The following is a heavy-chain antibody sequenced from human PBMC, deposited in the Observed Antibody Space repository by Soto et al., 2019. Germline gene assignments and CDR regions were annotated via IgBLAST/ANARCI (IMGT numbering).Heavy chain of an antibody. Sequence: QVTLKESGPTLVKPTQTLTLTCTFSGFSLSTSGVGVGWIRYPPGKALECLALIYWDDDNRCSPSLNCRHTITKDTSNNPVVLTMTNMDPVDTATYYGAHRSDSSSLPDYWGQGTLVTVSA. J-gene: IGHJ4*02. CDR1: GFSLSTSGVG. CDR2: IYWDDDN. CDR3: AHRSDSSSLPDY. D-gene: IGHD6-13*01. V-gene: IGHV2-5*02.